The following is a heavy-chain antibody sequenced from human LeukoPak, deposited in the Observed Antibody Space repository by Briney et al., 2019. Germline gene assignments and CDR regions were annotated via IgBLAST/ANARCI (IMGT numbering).Heavy chain of an antibody. CDR2: INPNSGGT. CDR1: GGTFSSYA. J-gene: IGHJ4*02. D-gene: IGHD6-19*01. V-gene: IGHV1-2*02. Sequence: ASVKVSCKASGGTFSSYAISWVRQAPGQGLEWMGWINPNSGGTNYAQKFQGRVTMTRDTSISTAYMELSRLRSDDTAVYYCARVDSGWYNTADDYWGQGTLVTVSS. CDR3: ARVDSGWYNTADDY.